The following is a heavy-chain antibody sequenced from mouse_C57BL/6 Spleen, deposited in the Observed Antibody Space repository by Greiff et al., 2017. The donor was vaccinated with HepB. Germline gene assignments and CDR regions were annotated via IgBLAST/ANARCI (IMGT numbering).Heavy chain of an antibody. V-gene: IGHV1-64*01. CDR2: IHPNSGST. CDR1: GYTFTSYW. Sequence: QVQLQQPGAELVKPGASVKLSCKASGYTFTSYWMHWVKQRPGQGLEWIGMIHPNSGSTNYNEKFKSKATLTVDKSSSTAYMQLSSLTSEDSAVYYCARRGDFLWFAYGGQGTLDTVSA. J-gene: IGHJ3*01. D-gene: IGHD2-13*01. CDR3: ARRGDFLWFAY.